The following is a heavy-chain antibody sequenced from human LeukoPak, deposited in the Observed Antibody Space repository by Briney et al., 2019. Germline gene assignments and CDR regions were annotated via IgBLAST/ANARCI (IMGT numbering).Heavy chain of an antibody. V-gene: IGHV4-30-2*01. CDR1: GGSISSGGYS. D-gene: IGHD3-16*01. J-gene: IGHJ4*02. Sequence: SQTLSLTYAVSGGSISSGGYSWSWIRQPPGKGLEWIGHIYHSGSTYYNPSLKSRVTISVDRSKNQFSLKLSSVTAADTAVYYCARMYYDYVWGNSPVFDYWGQGTLVTVSS. CDR2: IYHSGST. CDR3: ARMYYDYVWGNSPVFDY.